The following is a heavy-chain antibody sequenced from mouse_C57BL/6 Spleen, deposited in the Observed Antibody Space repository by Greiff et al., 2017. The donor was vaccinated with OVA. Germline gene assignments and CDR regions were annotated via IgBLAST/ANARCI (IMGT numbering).Heavy chain of an antibody. D-gene: IGHD2-3*01. J-gene: IGHJ3*01. CDR2: IDPETGGT. CDR1: GYTFTDYE. V-gene: IGHV1-15*01. Sequence: VQLQQSGAELVRPGASVTLSCKASGYTFTDYEMHWVKQTPVHGLEWIGAIDPETGGTAYNQKFKGKAILTADKSSSTAYMELRSLTSEDSAVYYGTRKTRYDGYQFAYWGQGTLVTVSA. CDR3: TRKTRYDGYQFAY.